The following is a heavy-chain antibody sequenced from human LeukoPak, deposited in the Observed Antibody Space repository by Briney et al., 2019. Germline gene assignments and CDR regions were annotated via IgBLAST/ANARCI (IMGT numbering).Heavy chain of an antibody. CDR2: ITASGATT. D-gene: IGHD6-25*01. V-gene: IGHV3-23*01. CDR1: GFTFSAHH. CDR3: ARAEAAGDNRGGYYYFYMEV. Sequence: GGSLRLSCATSGFTFSAHHMNWVRQAPGKGLEWVSGITASGATTYYADSVKGRFTISRDSSQSTLYLQMNSLRAEDTAVYYCARAEAAGDNRGGYYYFYMEVWGKGTTVTVSS. J-gene: IGHJ6*03.